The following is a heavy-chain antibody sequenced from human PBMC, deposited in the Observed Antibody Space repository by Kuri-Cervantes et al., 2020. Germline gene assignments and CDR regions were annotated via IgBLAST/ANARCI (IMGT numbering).Heavy chain of an antibody. CDR3: ARGYCGGDCYFDY. CDR2: MNPNSGNT. V-gene: IGHV1-8*02. J-gene: IGHJ4*02. D-gene: IGHD2-21*02. Sequence: ASVKVSCKTSGDTFSNYAVTWVRQAPGQGLEWMGWMNPNSGNTGYAQKFQGRVTITRNTSISTAYMELSSLRSEDTAVYYCARGYCGGDCYFDYWGQGTLVTVSS. CDR1: GDTFSNYA.